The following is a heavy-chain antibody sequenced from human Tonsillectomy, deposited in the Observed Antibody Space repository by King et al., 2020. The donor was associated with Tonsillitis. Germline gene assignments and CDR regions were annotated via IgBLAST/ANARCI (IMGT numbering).Heavy chain of an antibody. CDR1: GGTSSSYA. D-gene: IGHD3-22*01. CDR2: IIPMFGIA. J-gene: IGHJ5*02. Sequence: VQLVQSGAEVKKPGSSVKVSCKASGGTSSSYAVSWVRQAPGQGLEWMGGIIPMFGIAKYAQKFQGRVTITADESTSTAYMELSSLRSEDTAVYYCARGGLHDSSGYYSVGGFDPWGQGTLVTVSS. V-gene: IGHV1-69*01. CDR3: ARGGLHDSSGYYSVGGFDP.